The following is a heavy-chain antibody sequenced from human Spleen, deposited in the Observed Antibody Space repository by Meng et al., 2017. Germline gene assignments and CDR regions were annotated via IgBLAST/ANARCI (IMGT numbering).Heavy chain of an antibody. CDR2: IFWDGDQ. D-gene: IGHD5-24*01. Sequence: QITLKESGPTLVKPTQTLTLTCTISGFSLSASAMGVGWIRQPPGKALEWLALIFWDGDQRYSPSLKSRVTITKDTSKNQVFLTMTNMDPVDTATYYCAHRRHRNGNNYGFDYWSQGTLVTVSS. V-gene: IGHV2-5*02. CDR3: AHRRHRNGNNYGFDY. J-gene: IGHJ4*02. CDR1: GFSLSASAMG.